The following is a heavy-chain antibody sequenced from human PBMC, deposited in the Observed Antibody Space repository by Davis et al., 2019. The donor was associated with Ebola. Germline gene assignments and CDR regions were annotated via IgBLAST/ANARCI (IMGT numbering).Heavy chain of an antibody. V-gene: IGHV5-51*01. CDR1: GYSFTSYW. CDR3: ARCDRYYYYGMDV. Sequence: GESLKISCKGSGYSFTSYWIGWVRQMPGQGLEWMGFIYPGDSDTRYNPSFQGQVTISADKSISTAYLQWSSLKASDTAMYYCARCDRYYYYGMDVWGQGTPVTVSS. D-gene: IGHD2-21*01. CDR2: IYPGDSDT. J-gene: IGHJ6*02.